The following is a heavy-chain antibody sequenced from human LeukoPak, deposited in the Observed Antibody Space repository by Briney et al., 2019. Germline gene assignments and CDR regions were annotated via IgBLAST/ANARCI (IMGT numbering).Heavy chain of an antibody. Sequence: ASVKVSCKASGYTFTSYYIHWVRQAPGQGFEWMGIISPSGSTTNYAQRFQGRVAMTRDTSTSTVYMELSSLRSEDTAVYYCARGPPTSSNWFDPWGQGTLVTVSS. J-gene: IGHJ5*02. V-gene: IGHV1-46*01. CDR2: ISPSGSTT. CDR1: GYTFTSYY. CDR3: ARGPPTSSNWFDP.